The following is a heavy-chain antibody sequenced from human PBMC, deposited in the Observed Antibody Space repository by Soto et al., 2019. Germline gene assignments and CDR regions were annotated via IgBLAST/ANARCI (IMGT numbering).Heavy chain of an antibody. CDR3: AREYYGSGSYYGMDV. D-gene: IGHD3-10*01. J-gene: IGHJ6*02. CDR2: TYYRSKWYR. V-gene: IGHV6-1*01. Sequence: QVQLQQSGPGLVKPSQTLSLICAISGDSVSSTSAAWNWIRQSPSRGLEWLGRTYYRSKWYRDHALSVESRITINPDTSKNQLSLQLNSVTPEDTATYYCAREYYGSGSYYGMDVWGQGTTVIVSS. CDR1: GDSVSSTSAA.